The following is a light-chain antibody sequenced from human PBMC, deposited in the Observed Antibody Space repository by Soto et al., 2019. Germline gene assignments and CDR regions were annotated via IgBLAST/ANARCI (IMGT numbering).Light chain of an antibody. CDR1: QSVSSSY. J-gene: IGKJ1*01. Sequence: HPRGNLSLIPQNIAARSFRASQSVSSSYLAWYQQKPGQAPRLLIYGASSRATGIPDRFSGSGSGTDFTLTISRLEPEDFAVYYCQQYGLSPRFCDGSKVDIK. V-gene: IGKV3-20*01. CDR2: GAS. CDR3: QQYGLSPR.